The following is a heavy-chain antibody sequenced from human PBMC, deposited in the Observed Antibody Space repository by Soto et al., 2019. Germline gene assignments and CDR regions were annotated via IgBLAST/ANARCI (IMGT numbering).Heavy chain of an antibody. CDR1: GYTFTGYY. V-gene: IGHV1-2*04. D-gene: IGHD6-19*01. CDR2: INPNSGGT. Sequence: ASVKVSCKASGYTFTGYYMHWVRQAPGQGLEWMGWINPNSGGTNYAQKFQGWVTMTRDTSISTAYMELSRLRSDDTAVYYCARGAIAVAGFSGDYWGLGTLVTVSS. CDR3: ARGAIAVAGFSGDY. J-gene: IGHJ4*01.